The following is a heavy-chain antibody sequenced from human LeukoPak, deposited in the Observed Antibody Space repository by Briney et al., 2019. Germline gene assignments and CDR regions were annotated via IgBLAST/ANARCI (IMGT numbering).Heavy chain of an antibody. CDR3: ARGTGAGGRGRLDS. V-gene: IGHV1-2*07. CDR1: GGTFSSYA. J-gene: IGHJ4*02. D-gene: IGHD6-13*01. CDR2: INPNSGGT. Sequence: ASVKVSCKASGGTFSSYAISWVRQAPGQGLEWMGWINPNSGGTNYAHKFLGRVTMTRDTSISTAYMDLSGLRSDDTAVYFCARGTGAGGRGRLDSWGQGTLVTVSS.